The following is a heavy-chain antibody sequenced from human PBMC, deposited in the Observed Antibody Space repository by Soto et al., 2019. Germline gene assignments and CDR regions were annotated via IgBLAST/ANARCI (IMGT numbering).Heavy chain of an antibody. CDR3: ARFSSTMVRGVMNNWFDP. D-gene: IGHD3-10*01. CDR2: IYYSGST. J-gene: IGHJ5*02. Sequence: QVQLQESGPGLVKPSQTLSLTCTVSGGSISSGGYYWSWIRQHPGKGLEWIGYIYYSGSTYYNPSLQSRVTISVATSKNQFSLKLSSVTAADTAVYYCARFSSTMVRGVMNNWFDPWGQGTLVTVSS. V-gene: IGHV4-31*03. CDR1: GGSISSGGYY.